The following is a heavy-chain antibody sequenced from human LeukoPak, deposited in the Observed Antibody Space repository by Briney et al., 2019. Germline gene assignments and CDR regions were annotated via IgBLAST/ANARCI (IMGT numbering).Heavy chain of an antibody. Sequence: GGSLRLSCAASGFTFSSYAMSWVRQAPGKGLEWVSAISGSGGSTYYADSVKGRFTISRDNSKNTLYLQMNSLRAEDTAVYYCTTDLKESGSDTTTGFQYWGQGTLVTVSS. CDR2: ISGSGGST. D-gene: IGHD1-26*01. J-gene: IGHJ4*02. CDR3: TTDLKESGSDTTTGFQY. CDR1: GFTFSSYA. V-gene: IGHV3-23*01.